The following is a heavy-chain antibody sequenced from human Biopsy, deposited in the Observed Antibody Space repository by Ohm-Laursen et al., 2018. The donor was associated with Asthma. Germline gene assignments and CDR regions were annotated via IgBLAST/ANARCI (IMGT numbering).Heavy chain of an antibody. D-gene: IGHD6-13*01. Sequence: TLSLTCSLSSGSGGYMRSGNYCWGWIRQPPGKGLEWIGSIYYSGTTYYNPSLESRVPVSADTSKNQFSLKLTSVTAADTAVYYCVRGSSSWHHGPFHYYYGLDVWGQGTTATVSS. CDR2: IYYSGTT. V-gene: IGHV4-39*01. CDR3: VRGSSSWHHGPFHYYYGLDV. J-gene: IGHJ6*02. CDR1: SGSGGYMRSGNYC.